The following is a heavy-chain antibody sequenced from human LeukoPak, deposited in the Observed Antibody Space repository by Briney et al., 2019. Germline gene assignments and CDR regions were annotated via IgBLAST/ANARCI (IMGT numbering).Heavy chain of an antibody. CDR2: ISPSGNT. V-gene: IGHV4-4*07. CDR1: GGSINSYY. Sequence: SETLSLTCTVSGGSINSYYWSWIRQPAGKRLEWIGHISPSGNTNYNPSLKSRVTMSVDTSKNLFSLKLSSVTAADTAVYYCARRPYWYFDLWGRGTLVTVSS. D-gene: IGHD6-6*01. CDR3: ARRPYWYFDL. J-gene: IGHJ2*01.